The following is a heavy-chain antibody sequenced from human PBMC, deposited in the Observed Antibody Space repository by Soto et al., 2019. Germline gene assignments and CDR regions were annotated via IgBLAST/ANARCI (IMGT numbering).Heavy chain of an antibody. V-gene: IGHV3-23*01. CDR3: AKDLYVQPPSGWFDP. J-gene: IGHJ5*02. CDR1: GFPFGDHA. Sequence: GGSLRLSCAASGFPFGDHAMHWVRQAPGKGLEWVSAITGRGDTTYYADSVKGRFTVSRDNSKNTLFLRMMSLRAEDTAVYYCAKDLYVQPPSGWFDPWGQGTLVTVSS. D-gene: IGHD1-26*01. CDR2: ITGRGDTT.